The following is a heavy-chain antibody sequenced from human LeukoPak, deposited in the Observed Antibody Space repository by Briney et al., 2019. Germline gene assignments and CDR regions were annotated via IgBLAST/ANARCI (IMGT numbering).Heavy chain of an antibody. Sequence: GGSLRLSCAASGFTFDAFGMTWVRQAPGKGLEWVSAIRGDAGSTGYADSVKGRFTISRDNAKNSLYLQMNSLRVEDTAVYYCARLYASATIFDYWGQGNLVTVSS. CDR2: IRGDAGST. D-gene: IGHD3-16*01. J-gene: IGHJ4*02. V-gene: IGHV3-20*04. CDR3: ARLYASATIFDY. CDR1: GFTFDAFG.